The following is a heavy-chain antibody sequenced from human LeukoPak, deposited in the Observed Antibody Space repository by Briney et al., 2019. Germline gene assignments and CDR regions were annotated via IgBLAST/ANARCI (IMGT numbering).Heavy chain of an antibody. V-gene: IGHV1-46*01. CDR1: GYTFTSYY. CDR2: INPSGGST. Sequence: GASVKVSCKASGYTFTSYYMHWVRQAPGQGLEWMGIINPSGGSTSYAQKFQGRVTMTRDTSTSTVYMELSSLRSEDTAVYYCALWGYSYGHYYGMDVWGQGTTVTVSS. CDR3: ALWGYSYGHYYGMDV. D-gene: IGHD5-18*01. J-gene: IGHJ6*02.